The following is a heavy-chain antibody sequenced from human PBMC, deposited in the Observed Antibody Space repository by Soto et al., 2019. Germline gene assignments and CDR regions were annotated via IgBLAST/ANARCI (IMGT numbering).Heavy chain of an antibody. Sequence: GGSLRLSCAVSGFIFSRYSMNWVRQAPGKGLEWVSSIGTSGSYIYDTESVKGRFTISRDNTKDSLYLQMNSLRAEDTAVYYCAKGSGPQLGMIVVVIHVGMDVWGQGTTVTVSS. CDR2: IGTSGSYI. CDR1: GFIFSRYS. D-gene: IGHD3-22*01. CDR3: AKGSGPQLGMIVVVIHVGMDV. J-gene: IGHJ6*02. V-gene: IGHV3-21*04.